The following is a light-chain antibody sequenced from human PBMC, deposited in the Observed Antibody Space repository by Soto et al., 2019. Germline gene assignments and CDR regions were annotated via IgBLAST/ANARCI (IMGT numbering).Light chain of an antibody. CDR2: EVS. CDR1: SSDVGGYNY. V-gene: IGLV2-8*01. CDR3: SSYAGSKNLGV. Sequence: QSALTQPPSASGSPGQSVTISCTGTSSDVGGYNYVSWYQQHPGKAPKLMIYEVSKRPSGVPDRFSGSRSGNTASLTVSGLQAEDEADYYCSSYAGSKNLGVFGGGTKVNVL. J-gene: IGLJ2*01.